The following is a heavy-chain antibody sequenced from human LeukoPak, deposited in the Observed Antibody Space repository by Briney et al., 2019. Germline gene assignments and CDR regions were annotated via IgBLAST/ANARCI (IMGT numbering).Heavy chain of an antibody. CDR2: IDPSDSDT. Sequence: GESLKISCKGSGYSFTTYWISWVRQMPGKGLEWMGTIDPSDSDTNYSPSFQGHVTISVDKSISTAYLQWSLKASDTAMYYCARHLRLWQNWFDPWGQGTLVTVSS. J-gene: IGHJ5*02. CDR3: ARHLRLWQNWFDP. D-gene: IGHD5-18*01. CDR1: GYSFTTYW. V-gene: IGHV5-10-1*01.